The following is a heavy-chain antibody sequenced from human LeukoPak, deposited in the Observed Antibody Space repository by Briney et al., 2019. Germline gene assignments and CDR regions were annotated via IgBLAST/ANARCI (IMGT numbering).Heavy chain of an antibody. CDR2: IYYSGNT. CDR3: ARDTGPSGTAFDY. D-gene: IGHD2-2*01. CDR1: GGSISSSSSY. J-gene: IGHJ4*02. V-gene: IGHV4-39*07. Sequence: SEALSLTCTVSGGSISSSSSYWVWLRQPPGKGLEWIGTIYYSGNTYYNPSLKSRVTISVDTSKNQFSLKLTSVTAADTAVYYCARDTGPSGTAFDYWGQGTLVTVSS.